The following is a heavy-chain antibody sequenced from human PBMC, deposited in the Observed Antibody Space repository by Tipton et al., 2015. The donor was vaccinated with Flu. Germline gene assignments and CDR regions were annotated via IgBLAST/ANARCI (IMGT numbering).Heavy chain of an antibody. CDR3: ARLSYYDVDLKNFYFED. J-gene: IGHJ4*02. V-gene: IGHV4-59*08. D-gene: IGHD3-10*02. Sequence: TLSLTCTVSGGSISNYYWSWIRQPPGKALEWIGYIYYSGNTNYNPSLKSRVTISEDTSKNQLSLHLRSVTAADTAVYYCARLSYYDVDLKNFYFEDWGQGTLVTVSS. CDR2: IYYSGNT. CDR1: GGSISNYY.